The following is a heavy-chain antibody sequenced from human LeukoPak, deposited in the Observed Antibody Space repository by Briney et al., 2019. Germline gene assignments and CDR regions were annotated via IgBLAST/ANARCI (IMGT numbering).Heavy chain of an antibody. V-gene: IGHV3-23*01. CDR2: ISGCGGST. Sequence: GGSLRLSCAASGFTFSSYAMSWVRQAPGKGLEWVSSISGCGGSTYYADSVKGRFSISRDDSKNTLYMQMNSLRAEDTAVYYCAKRLGDYWGRGTLVTVSS. CDR1: GFTFSSYA. CDR3: AKRLGDY. J-gene: IGHJ4*02.